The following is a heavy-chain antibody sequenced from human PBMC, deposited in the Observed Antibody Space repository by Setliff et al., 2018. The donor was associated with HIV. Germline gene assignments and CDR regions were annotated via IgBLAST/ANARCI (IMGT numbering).Heavy chain of an antibody. V-gene: IGHV1-3*01. Sequence: ASVKVSCKASGYTFTSYVMHWVRQAPGQRLEWMGWINAGNGNTKYSQKFQGRVTFTRDTSASTAYMELSSLRSEDTAVYYCARERDSNGYQFDYWGQGTLVTVSS. CDR3: ARERDSNGYQFDY. J-gene: IGHJ4*02. CDR1: GYTFTSYV. D-gene: IGHD3-22*01. CDR2: INAGNGNT.